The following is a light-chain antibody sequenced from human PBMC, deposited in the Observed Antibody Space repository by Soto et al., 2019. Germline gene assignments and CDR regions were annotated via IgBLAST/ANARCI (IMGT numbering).Light chain of an antibody. CDR3: CSYTNRANHV. CDR1: SSDVGRYNY. J-gene: IGLJ1*01. V-gene: IGLV2-14*01. Sequence: QSVLAQPASVSGSPGQSITISCTGTSSDVGRYNYVSWYQQHPGKAPKLMIHEVSYRPSGVSSRFSGSKSGNTASLTISGLQAEDEAEYHCCSYTNRANHVFGTGTKVTVL. CDR2: EVS.